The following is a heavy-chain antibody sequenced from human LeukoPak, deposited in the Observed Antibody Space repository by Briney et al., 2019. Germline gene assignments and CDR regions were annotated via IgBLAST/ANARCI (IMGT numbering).Heavy chain of an antibody. J-gene: IGHJ5*02. CDR3: ARDIVVVPAARGGSNWFDP. V-gene: IGHV4-38-2*02. Sequence: SETLSLTCTVSGYPISSGYYWGWIRQPPGKGLEWIGSIYHSGSTYYNPSLKSRVTISVDTSKNQFSLKLSSVTAADTAVYYCARDIVVVPAARGGSNWFDPWGQGTLVTVSS. D-gene: IGHD2-2*01. CDR2: IYHSGST. CDR1: GYPISSGYY.